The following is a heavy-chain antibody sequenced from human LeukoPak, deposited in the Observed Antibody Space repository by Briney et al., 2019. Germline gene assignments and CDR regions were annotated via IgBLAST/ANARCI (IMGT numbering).Heavy chain of an antibody. V-gene: IGHV3-33*01. CDR1: GFTFSSYG. D-gene: IGHD2-15*01. CDR3: ARLRYCSGGSCSAALDY. CDR2: IWYDGSDK. Sequence: GGSLRLSCAASGFTFSSYGMHWVRQAPGKGLEWVAVIWYDGSDKYYADSVKGRFTISRDNSKNTLYPQMNSLRDEDTAVYFCARLRYCSGGSCSAALDYWGQGTLVTVSS. J-gene: IGHJ4*02.